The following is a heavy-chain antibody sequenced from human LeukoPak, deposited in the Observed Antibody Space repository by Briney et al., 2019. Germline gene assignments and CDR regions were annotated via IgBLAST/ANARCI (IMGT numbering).Heavy chain of an antibody. CDR2: ISGSGSNT. CDR1: GFTFSTYA. V-gene: IGHV3-23*01. CDR3: ARHYCSGGTCYSFFFY. J-gene: IGHJ4*02. Sequence: GGSLRLSCAASGFTFSTYAITWVRQAPGKGLEWVSAISGSGSNTYYADSVKGRFTISRDNSKNTVYLQMSSLRAEDTAAYYCARHYCSGGTCYSFFFYWGQGTVVTVSS. D-gene: IGHD2-15*01.